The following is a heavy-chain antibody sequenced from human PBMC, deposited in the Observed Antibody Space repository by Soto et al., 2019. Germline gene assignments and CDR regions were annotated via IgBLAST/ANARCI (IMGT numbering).Heavy chain of an antibody. Sequence: LRLSCAASGFTFSSYGMHWVRQAPGKGLEWVAVISYDGSNKYYADSVKGRFTISRDNSKNTLYLQMNSLRAEDTAVYYCAKVGGWGSSWYDYWGQGTLVTVSS. D-gene: IGHD6-13*01. V-gene: IGHV3-30*18. CDR1: GFTFSSYG. CDR2: ISYDGSNK. CDR3: AKVGGWGSSWYDY. J-gene: IGHJ4*02.